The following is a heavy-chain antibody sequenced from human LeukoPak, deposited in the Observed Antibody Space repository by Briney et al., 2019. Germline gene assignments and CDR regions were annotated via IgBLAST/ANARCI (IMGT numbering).Heavy chain of an antibody. Sequence: SQTLSLTCTVSGGSISSGGYYWSWHRQHPGLGLEWIGYIYYSGSTYYNPSLKSRVTISVDTAKIQFSLKLSAVTAADTAVYYCTRWYDGDFDYWGKGTLVSVS. CDR1: GGSISSGGYY. D-gene: IGHD3-3*01. CDR2: IYYSGST. V-gene: IGHV4-31*03. CDR3: TRWYDGDFDY. J-gene: IGHJ4*02.